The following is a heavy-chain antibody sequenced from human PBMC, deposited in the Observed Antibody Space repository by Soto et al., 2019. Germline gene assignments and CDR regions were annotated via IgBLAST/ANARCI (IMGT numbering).Heavy chain of an antibody. J-gene: IGHJ4*02. Sequence: PSETLSLTCTVSGGPISSGNYYWSWIRQPPGKGLEWIGYISRSGSTYFNPSLKSRVTISVDRSKNQFSLKLSSVTAADTAVYYCARGPPFHWGQGTLVTVSS. CDR1: GGPISSGNYY. V-gene: IGHV4-30-2*01. CDR2: ISRSGST. CDR3: ARGPPFH. D-gene: IGHD3-16*01.